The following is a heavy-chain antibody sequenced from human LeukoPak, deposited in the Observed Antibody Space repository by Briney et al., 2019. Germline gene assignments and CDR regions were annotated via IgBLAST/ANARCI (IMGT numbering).Heavy chain of an antibody. D-gene: IGHD3-16*01. CDR2: IWYDGSNK. V-gene: IGHV3-33*01. CDR3: ARDIDDYVWGSLSFDY. CDR1: GFTFSSYG. J-gene: IGHJ4*02. Sequence: PGGSLRLSCAASGFTFSSYGMHWVRQAPGKGLEWVAVIWYDGSNKYYADSVKGRFTISRDNAKNSLYLQMNSLRAEDTAVYYCARDIDDYVWGSLSFDYWGQGTLVTVSS.